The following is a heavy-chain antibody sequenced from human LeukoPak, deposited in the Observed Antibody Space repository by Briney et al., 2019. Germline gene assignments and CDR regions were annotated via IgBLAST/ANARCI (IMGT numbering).Heavy chain of an antibody. Sequence: SQTLSLTCTVSGGSISSGGYYWSWIRQHPGKGLEWIGYIYHSGSTYYNPSLKSRVTISVDRSKNQFSLKLSSVTAADTAVYYCARLIRATNGMDVWGQGTTVTVSS. V-gene: IGHV4-30-2*01. CDR2: IYHSGST. D-gene: IGHD1-26*01. CDR3: ARLIRATNGMDV. J-gene: IGHJ6*02. CDR1: GGSISSGGYY.